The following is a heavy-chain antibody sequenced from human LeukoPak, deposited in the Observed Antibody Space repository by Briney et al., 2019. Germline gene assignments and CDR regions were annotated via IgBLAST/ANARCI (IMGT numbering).Heavy chain of an antibody. J-gene: IGHJ5*02. CDR1: GFSFSSNW. Sequence: GGSLRLSCAAPGFSFSSNWMGWVRQAPGKGLEWVAHIKRDGSQKYYLDSVKGRFTISRDNAKNSLYLQMNSLRVEDTAVYYCARLGLEVGGPNWFDPWGQGTLDTVSS. CDR2: IKRDGSQK. D-gene: IGHD1-1*01. V-gene: IGHV3-7*01. CDR3: ARLGLEVGGPNWFDP.